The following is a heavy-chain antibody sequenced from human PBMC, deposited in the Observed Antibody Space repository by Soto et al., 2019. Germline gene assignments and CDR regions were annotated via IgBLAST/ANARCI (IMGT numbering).Heavy chain of an antibody. CDR1: GFTFGDYA. CDR2: IRSKAYGGTT. D-gene: IGHD1-26*01. V-gene: IGHV3-49*04. Sequence: GGSLRLSCTASGFTFGDYAMSWVRQAPGRGLEWLGFIRSKAYGGTTEYAASVKGRFTISRDDSKSIAYLQMKSLKTEDTAVYYCTRYNGRYDLNYFDSWGQGSLVTVSS. J-gene: IGHJ4*02. CDR3: TRYNGRYDLNYFDS.